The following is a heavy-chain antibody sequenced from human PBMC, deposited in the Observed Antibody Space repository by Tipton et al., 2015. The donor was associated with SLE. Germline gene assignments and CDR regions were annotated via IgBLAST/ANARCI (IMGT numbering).Heavy chain of an antibody. CDR3: AREGWRVDFHAFDI. CDR2: IYSTGST. V-gene: IGHV4-4*08. D-gene: IGHD3/OR15-3a*01. Sequence: TLSLTCNVSGVSISTYYWSWIRQPPGKGLEWIGYIYSTGSTNYNPSLKSRVTISVDTSKNQFSLNLTSVTAADTAVYYCAREGWRVDFHAFDIWGQGTMVTVSS. J-gene: IGHJ3*02. CDR1: GVSISTYY.